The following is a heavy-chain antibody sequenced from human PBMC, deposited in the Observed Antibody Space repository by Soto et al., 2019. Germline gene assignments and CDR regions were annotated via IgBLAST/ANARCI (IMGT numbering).Heavy chain of an antibody. CDR2: INPGNGDT. D-gene: IGHD1-7*01. V-gene: IGHV1-3*01. CDR3: ARGNYNVAP. CDR1: GYSFTSYA. Sequence: QVHLVQSGPEMKKPGASVKVSCKASGYSFTSYAIHWVRQAPGHRLEWMGWINPGNGDTKYSQNLQGRVTITRDTSATTVYMELSSLSSEDTAVYFCARGNYNVAPWGQGTLVTVSS. J-gene: IGHJ5*02.